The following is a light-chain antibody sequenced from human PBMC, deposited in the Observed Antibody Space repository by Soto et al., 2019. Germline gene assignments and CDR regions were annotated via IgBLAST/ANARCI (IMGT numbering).Light chain of an antibody. V-gene: IGKV3-20*01. J-gene: IGKJ3*01. CDR2: GAS. CDR3: QQYGSSPLFT. CDR1: QTVTNNF. Sequence: PGERATLSCRASQTVTNNFLAWYQQKPGQAPRRLIFGASSRATGIPDRFGGSGSGTDFSLTISSLEPEDFAVYYCQQYGSSPLFTFGPGTKVDFK.